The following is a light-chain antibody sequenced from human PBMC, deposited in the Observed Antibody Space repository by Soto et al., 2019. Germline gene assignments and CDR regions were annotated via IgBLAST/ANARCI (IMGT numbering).Light chain of an antibody. CDR2: STI. CDR1: SGSVSTSYY. V-gene: IGLV8-61*01. CDR3: VLYMGSGIWV. J-gene: IGLJ3*02. Sequence: QAVVTQEPSFSVSPGRTVTLTCGLSSGSVSTSYYPSWYQQTPGQAPRTLIYSTITRSSGVPDRFSDSILGNKAALTITGAQADDESDYYCVLYMGSGIWVFGGGTKRTDL.